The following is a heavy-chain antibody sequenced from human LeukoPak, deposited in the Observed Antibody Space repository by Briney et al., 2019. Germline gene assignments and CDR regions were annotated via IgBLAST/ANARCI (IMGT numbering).Heavy chain of an antibody. CDR3: ASSYYDFWSGYYSTGLSSWFDP. J-gene: IGHJ5*02. CDR2: ISSSSSYI. Sequence: GGSLRLSCAASGFTFSSYSMNWVRPAPVKGLEWVSSISSSSSYIYYADSVKGRFTISRDNAKVSLYLQMNSLRAEDTAVYYCASSYYDFWSGYYSTGLSSWFDPWGQGTLVTVSS. D-gene: IGHD3-3*01. CDR1: GFTFSSYS. V-gene: IGHV3-21*01.